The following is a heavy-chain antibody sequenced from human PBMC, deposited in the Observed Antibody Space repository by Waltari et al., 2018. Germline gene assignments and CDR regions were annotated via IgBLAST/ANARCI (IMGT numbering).Heavy chain of an antibody. Sequence: QLQLQESGPGLVNPSETLSLTCTVSGVSISTSRYYWGWIRQPPGKGLDWFGSLHYGGSSYFNPSRKSLVTIPVDTSKSQCSLKLTSVTAADTAVYYCATLPIPLELWYFDLWGRGTLVTVSS. J-gene: IGHJ2*01. D-gene: IGHD1-7*01. CDR2: LHYGGSS. CDR3: ATLPIPLELWYFDL. V-gene: IGHV4-39*01. CDR1: GVSISTSRYY.